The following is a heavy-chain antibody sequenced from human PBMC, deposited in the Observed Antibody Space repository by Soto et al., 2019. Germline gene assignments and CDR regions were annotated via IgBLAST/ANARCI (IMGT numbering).Heavy chain of an antibody. J-gene: IGHJ3*02. CDR2: IKSKTDGGTT. D-gene: IGHD3-22*01. Sequence: PGGSLRLSCAASGFTFSNAWMSWVRQAPGKGLEWVGRIKSKTDGGTTDYAAPVKGRFTISRDDSKNTLYLQMNSLKTEDTAVYYCTTTYDDSSGFDAFDIWGQGTMVTVS. CDR1: GFTFSNAW. V-gene: IGHV3-15*01. CDR3: TTTYDDSSGFDAFDI.